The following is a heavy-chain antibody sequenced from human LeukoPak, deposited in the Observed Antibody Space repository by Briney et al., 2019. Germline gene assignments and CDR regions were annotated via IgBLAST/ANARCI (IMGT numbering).Heavy chain of an antibody. CDR3: ARDSSRSFTRHFDY. J-gene: IGHJ4*02. CDR2: INPSSGST. CDR1: GYTFTSYG. Sequence: GASVKVSCKASGYTFTSYGISWVRQAPGQGLEWMGIINPSSGSTSNAQKFQGRVTMTRDTSTSTVYMELSSLRSEDTAVYYCARDSSRSFTRHFDYWGQGTLVTVSS. V-gene: IGHV1-46*01. D-gene: IGHD6-13*01.